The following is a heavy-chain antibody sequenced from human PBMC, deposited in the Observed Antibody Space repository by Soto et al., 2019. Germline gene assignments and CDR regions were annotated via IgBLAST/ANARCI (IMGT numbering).Heavy chain of an antibody. CDR3: RNDCYYYGMDV. Sequence: GGSLRLSCAASGFTFSNAWMSWVRQAPGKGLEWVGRIKSKTDGGTTDYAAPVKGRFTISRDDSKNTLYLQMNSLKTEDTAVYYCRNDCYYYGMDVWGQGTTVTVSS. J-gene: IGHJ6*02. CDR2: IKSKTDGGTT. CDR1: GFTFSNAW. V-gene: IGHV3-15*01.